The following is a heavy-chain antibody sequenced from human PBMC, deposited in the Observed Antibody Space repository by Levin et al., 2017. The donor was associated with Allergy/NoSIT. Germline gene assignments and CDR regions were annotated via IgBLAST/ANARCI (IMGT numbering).Heavy chain of an antibody. D-gene: IGHD5-18*01. CDR3: AGVPQVWAPDAFDI. V-gene: IGHV4-59*01. CDR2: IYYSGST. Sequence: SETLSLPFPFSGGSISSYYWSWIRQPPGKGLEWIGYIYYSGSTNYNPSLKSRVTISVDTSKKQFSLNLSSVTAADTAVYYCAGVPQVWAPDAFDIWGQGTMVTVSS. J-gene: IGHJ3*02. CDR1: GGSISSYY.